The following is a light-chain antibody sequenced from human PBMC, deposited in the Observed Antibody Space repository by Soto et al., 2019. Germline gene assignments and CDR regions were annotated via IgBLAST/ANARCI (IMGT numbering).Light chain of an antibody. V-gene: IGLV2-8*01. CDR2: EVN. J-gene: IGLJ3*02. Sequence: QSALTQPPSASGSPGQSVTISCTGTSSDVGGYNYVSWYQQHPGKAPKLMLFEVNKRPSGVPDRFSGSKSGNTASLSVSGLQAEDEADYYCCSYGGRNNWVFGGGNKLTVL. CDR1: SSDVGGYNY. CDR3: CSYGGRNNWV.